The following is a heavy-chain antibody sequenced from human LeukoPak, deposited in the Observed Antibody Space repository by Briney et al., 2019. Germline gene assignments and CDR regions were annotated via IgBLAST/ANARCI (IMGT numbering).Heavy chain of an antibody. CDR2: IFGGGGT. V-gene: IGHV3-53*01. J-gene: IGHJ4*02. CDR3: ARDLSFYYDSSGSVFD. CDR1: GFTVSSNY. Sequence: PGGSLRLSCAASGFTVSSNYMIWVRQAPGKGLERVSVIFGGGGTCYADSVKDRFIISRDNSKNTLYLQMDSLRAEDTALYYCARDLSFYYDSSGSVFDWGQGTLVTVSS. D-gene: IGHD3-22*01.